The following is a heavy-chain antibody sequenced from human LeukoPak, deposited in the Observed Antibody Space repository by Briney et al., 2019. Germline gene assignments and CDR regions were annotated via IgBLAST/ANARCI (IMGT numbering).Heavy chain of an antibody. CDR3: ARVGTYGSGSYLSWLDY. Sequence: SETLSLTCTVSGGSISSYYWSWIRQPPGKALEWIGYIYYSGSTDYNPSLRSRVTISVDTSKNQFSLNLNSVTAADTAVYYCARVGTYGSGSYLSWLDYWGQGTLVTVSS. D-gene: IGHD3-10*01. J-gene: IGHJ4*02. CDR2: IYYSGST. V-gene: IGHV4-59*01. CDR1: GGSISSYY.